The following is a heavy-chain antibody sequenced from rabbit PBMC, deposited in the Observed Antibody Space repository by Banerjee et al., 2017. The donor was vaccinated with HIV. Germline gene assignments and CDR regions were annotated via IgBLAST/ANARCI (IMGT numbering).Heavy chain of an antibody. V-gene: IGHV1S40*01. CDR2: IYTGDGNT. Sequence: QSLEESGGDLVQPGASLTLTCTASGFSFSSSYYMCWVRQAPGKGLEWIGCIYTGDGNTYYASWAKGRFTISKTSSTTVTLQMTSLTGADTATYFCADCGGDYGYGLNLWGPGTLVTVS. D-gene: IGHD6-1*01. CDR1: GFSFSSSYY. J-gene: IGHJ4*01. CDR3: ADCGGDYGYGLNL.